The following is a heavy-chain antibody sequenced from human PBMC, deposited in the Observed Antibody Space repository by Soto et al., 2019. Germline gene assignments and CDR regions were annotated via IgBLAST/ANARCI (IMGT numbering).Heavy chain of an antibody. V-gene: IGHV1-18*01. CDR1: GYTFTSYG. J-gene: IGHJ6*02. CDR3: ARFPEWGRFGELLSLYFVPDYYSMAV. Sequence: QVQLVQSGAEVKKPGASVKVSCKASGYTFTSYGISWVRQAPGQGLQWMGWISAYNGHTNYAQKLQARATITTDTSTSTAYMALRSLRSGDTAVYYCARFPEWGRFGELLSLYFVPDYYSMAVWGQGTTVTVSS. CDR2: ISAYNGHT. D-gene: IGHD3-10*01.